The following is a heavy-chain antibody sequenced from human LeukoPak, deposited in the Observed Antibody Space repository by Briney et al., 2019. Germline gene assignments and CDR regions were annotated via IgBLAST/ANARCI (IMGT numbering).Heavy chain of an antibody. CDR1: GYXXXNYW. CDR3: ARHSSIWYPEDY. J-gene: IGHJ4*02. CDR2: IXXXXXXX. D-gene: IGHD6-13*01. Sequence: LGESLKISCKGSGYXXXNYWIGWVRQMPGKGLXXMGIIXXXXXXXXXXXXXXXXXXXXXXKSXSTXYXQWSSLKASDTAMYYCARHSSIWYPEDYWGQGTLVTVSS. V-gene: IGHV5-51*01.